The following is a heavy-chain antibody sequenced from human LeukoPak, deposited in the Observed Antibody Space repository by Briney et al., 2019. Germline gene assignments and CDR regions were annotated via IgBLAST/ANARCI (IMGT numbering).Heavy chain of an antibody. V-gene: IGHV3-23*01. D-gene: IGHD6-6*01. CDR2: ISGSGGGIT. CDR1: GFTFSSYA. CDR3: AKDRTTAARIFDY. Sequence: TGGFLRLSCAASGFTFSSYAMSWDRQAPGKGLEWVSGISGSGGGITYYTDSVKGRFTISRDNPKNTLYLQMNSLRAEDTAVYYCAKDRTTAARIFDYWGQGTLVTVSS. J-gene: IGHJ4*02.